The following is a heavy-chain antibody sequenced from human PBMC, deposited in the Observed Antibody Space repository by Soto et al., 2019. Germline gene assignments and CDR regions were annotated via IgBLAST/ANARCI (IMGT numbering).Heavy chain of an antibody. V-gene: IGHV4-39*01. Sequence: PSETLSLTCTVSGGSISSSSYYWGWIRQPPGKGLEWIGSIYYSGSTYYNPSLKSRVTISVDTSKNQFSLKLSSVTAADTAVYYCAGIITGTTFYGVFDPWGQGTLVTVPS. D-gene: IGHD1-7*01. CDR2: IYYSGST. J-gene: IGHJ5*02. CDR1: GGSISSSSYY. CDR3: AGIITGTTFYGVFDP.